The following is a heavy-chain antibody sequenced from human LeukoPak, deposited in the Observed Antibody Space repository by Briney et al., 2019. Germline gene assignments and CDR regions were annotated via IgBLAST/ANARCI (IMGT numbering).Heavy chain of an antibody. CDR1: GVSISSSSYY. CDR2: RYYSGNT. V-gene: IGHV4-39*01. D-gene: IGHD3-10*01. J-gene: IGHJ6*03. CDR3: ARGGEWYGSYPYYYYMDV. Sequence: PSETLSLTCTVSGVSISSSSYYWGWIRQPPGKGLEWIGSRYYSGNTYYNPSLKSRITMSVDTPKNQFSLKLSSVAAADTAIYYCARGGEWYGSYPYYYYMDVWGKGTTVTVSS.